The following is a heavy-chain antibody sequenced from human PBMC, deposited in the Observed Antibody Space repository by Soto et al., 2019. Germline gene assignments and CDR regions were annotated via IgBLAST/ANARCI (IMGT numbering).Heavy chain of an antibody. CDR2: IYYSEGA. V-gene: IGHV4-39*01. Sequence: SETLSLTCTVSSGSINDNSYYWAWVRQPPGKGLEWIGSIYYSEGASYSASLKSRVTISLETSKNQFSLRLSSMTATDTAVYYCATHLHSGFHAADSWGQGILVTVSS. CDR3: ATHLHSGFHAADS. J-gene: IGHJ4*02. D-gene: IGHD5-12*01. CDR1: SGSINDNSYY.